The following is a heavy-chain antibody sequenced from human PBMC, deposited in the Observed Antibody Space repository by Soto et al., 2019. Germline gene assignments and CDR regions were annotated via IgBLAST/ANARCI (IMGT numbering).Heavy chain of an antibody. CDR1: GGTFSSYA. V-gene: IGHV1-69*12. CDR2: IIPSFGTA. CDR3: ARGHTMVRGVPDYYYYGMDV. D-gene: IGHD3-10*01. J-gene: IGHJ6*02. Sequence: QVQLVQSGAEVKKPGSSVKVSCKASGGTFSSYAISWVRQAPGQGLEWMGGIIPSFGTANYAQKFQGRVTITANESTSTAYMELSSLRPEDTAVYYCARGHTMVRGVPDYYYYGMDVWGQGTTVTVSS.